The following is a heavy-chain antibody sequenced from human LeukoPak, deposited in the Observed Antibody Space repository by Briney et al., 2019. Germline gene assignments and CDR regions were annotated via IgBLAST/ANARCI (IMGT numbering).Heavy chain of an antibody. V-gene: IGHV3-66*01. J-gene: IGHJ4*02. CDR3: AKASTVTLLDY. D-gene: IGHD4-17*01. CDR1: GFTVSSNY. Sequence: GGSLRLSCAASGFTVSSNYMSWVRQAPGKGLEWVSVIYSGGSTYYADSVKGRFTISRDNSKNTLYLQMNSLRAEDTAVYYCAKASTVTLLDYWGQGTLVTVSS. CDR2: IYSGGST.